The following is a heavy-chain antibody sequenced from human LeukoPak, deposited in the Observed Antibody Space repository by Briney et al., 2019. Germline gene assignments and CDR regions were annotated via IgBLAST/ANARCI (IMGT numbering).Heavy chain of an antibody. CDR2: IWSDGSKR. CDR1: GFTFSNYG. Sequence: PGRSLRLSCAASGFTFSNYGMHWVRQAPGKGLEWVAVIWSDGSKRYYADSVKGRFTISRDNSKNTLYLQMSSPRAEDTAVYYCARSFDILTGYLDYWGQGTLVTVSS. D-gene: IGHD3-9*01. CDR3: ARSFDILTGYLDY. V-gene: IGHV3-33*01. J-gene: IGHJ4*02.